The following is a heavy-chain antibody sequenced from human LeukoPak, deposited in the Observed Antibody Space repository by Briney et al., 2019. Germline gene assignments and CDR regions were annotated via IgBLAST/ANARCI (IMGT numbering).Heavy chain of an antibody. CDR2: VSAGGTNT. J-gene: IGHJ4*02. CDR1: PVTFGTSA. V-gene: IGHV3-23*01. D-gene: IGHD2-15*01. Sequence: PGGSLRLSCVGSPVTFGTSARSWVRQAPGKGLEWVSAVSAGGTNTYYADSVEGRFTISRDNSKDTLYLHMDSLRVEDTAQYFCARINCSGGTCYDYFDDWGQGTLVTVSS. CDR3: ARINCSGGTCYDYFDD.